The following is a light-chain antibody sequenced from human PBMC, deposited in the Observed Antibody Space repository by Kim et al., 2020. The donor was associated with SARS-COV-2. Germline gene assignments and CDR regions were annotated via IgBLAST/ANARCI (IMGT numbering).Light chain of an antibody. V-gene: IGLV3-19*01. J-gene: IGLJ1*01. CDR1: SLRTYF. CDR2: GKD. CDR3: ASRDSSGNLFV. Sequence: SSELTQDPTVSVALGQTVRISCQGDSLRTYFAYWYQKKPGQAPILVIYGKDKRPSGIPARFSGSGSGNTASLTITGPQAEDEADYYCASRDSSGNLFVFGSGIKVTVL.